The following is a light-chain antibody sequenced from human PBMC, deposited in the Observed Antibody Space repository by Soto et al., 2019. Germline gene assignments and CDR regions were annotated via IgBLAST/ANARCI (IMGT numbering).Light chain of an antibody. Sequence: DIQLTQSPSFLSASVGDRVTITCRASQDISSYLAWYQQKPGKAPYVLIYAASTLQSGVPSRFSGSGSGTEFTLTISSLQPEDFATYYCQQLSSFPRTFGQGTKVEIK. CDR2: AAS. V-gene: IGKV1-9*01. CDR1: QDISSY. CDR3: QQLSSFPRT. J-gene: IGKJ1*01.